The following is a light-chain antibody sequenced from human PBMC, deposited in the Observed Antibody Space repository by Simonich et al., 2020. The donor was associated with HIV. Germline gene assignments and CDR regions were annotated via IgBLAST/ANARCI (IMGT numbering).Light chain of an antibody. CDR3: QQYYSPLSTYT. CDR1: QSVSYSSNNKNY. CDR2: WAS. V-gene: IGKV4-1*01. Sequence: DIVMTQSPDSLAVSLGERATINCKSSQSVSYSSNNKNYLAWYQQKPGQPPKLLIYWASTREYGVPDRFSGSGSGTDFTLTISSLQAEDVAVYYCQQYYSPLSTYTFGQGTKLEIK. J-gene: IGKJ2*01.